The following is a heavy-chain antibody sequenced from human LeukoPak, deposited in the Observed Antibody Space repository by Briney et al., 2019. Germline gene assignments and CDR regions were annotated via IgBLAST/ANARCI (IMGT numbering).Heavy chain of an antibody. Sequence: GGSLRLSCAASGFTFGAYTMNWVRQAPGKGLEWVSCIFSRSESIFYADSVKGRFTISRDNSKNMLYLQMNSLRAEDTAVYYCAKESGALGAPLYDYWGQGILVTGSS. CDR3: AKESGALGAPLYDY. D-gene: IGHD4/OR15-4a*01. CDR1: GFTFGAYT. J-gene: IGHJ4*02. CDR2: IFSRSESI. V-gene: IGHV3-21*04.